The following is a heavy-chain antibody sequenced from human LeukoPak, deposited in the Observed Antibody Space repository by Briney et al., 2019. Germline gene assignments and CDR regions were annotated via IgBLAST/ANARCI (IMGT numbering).Heavy chain of an antibody. J-gene: IGHJ4*02. CDR3: AKVLSGWLFDY. V-gene: IGHV3-23*01. D-gene: IGHD6-19*01. CDR1: GFTFSSYA. CDR2: ISGSGGST. Sequence: GGSLRLPCAASGFTFSSYAMSWVRQAPGKGLEWVSAISGSGGSTYYADSVKGRFTISRDSSKNTLYLQMNSLRAEDTAVYYCAKVLSGWLFDYWGQGTLVTVSS.